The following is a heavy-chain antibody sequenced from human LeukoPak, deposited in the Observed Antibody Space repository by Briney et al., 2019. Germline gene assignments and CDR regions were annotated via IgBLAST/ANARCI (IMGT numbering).Heavy chain of an antibody. CDR1: GGSISSGSYY. J-gene: IGHJ3*02. V-gene: IGHV4-61*02. CDR3: ARDYGDYGSAFDI. Sequence: SETLSLTCTVSGGSISSGSYYWSWIRQPAGKGLEWIGRIYTSGSTNYNPSLKSRATISVDTSKNQFSLKLSSVTAADTAVYYCARDYGDYGSAFDIWGQGTMVTVSS. D-gene: IGHD4-17*01. CDR2: IYTSGST.